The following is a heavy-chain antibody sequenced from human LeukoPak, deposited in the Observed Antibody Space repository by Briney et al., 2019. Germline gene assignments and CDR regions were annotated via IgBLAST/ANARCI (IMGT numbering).Heavy chain of an antibody. D-gene: IGHD3-3*01. CDR3: ARAPAQYYDFWSGYRMGAFDY. CDR1: GYSISSGYY. CDR2: IYHSGST. J-gene: IGHJ4*02. Sequence: SENLSLTCTVSGYSISSGYYWGWIRQPPGKGLEWLGSIYHSGSTYYNPSLKSRVTISVDTSKNQFSLKLSSVTAADTAVYYCARAPAQYYDFWSGYRMGAFDYWGQGTLVTVSS. V-gene: IGHV4-38-2*02.